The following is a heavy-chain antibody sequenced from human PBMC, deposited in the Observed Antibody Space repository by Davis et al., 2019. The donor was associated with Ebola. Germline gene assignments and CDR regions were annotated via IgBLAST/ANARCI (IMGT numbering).Heavy chain of an antibody. J-gene: IGHJ4*02. V-gene: IGHV6-1*01. CDR1: GDSVSSSSAA. CDR3: ARFNWGHRNFDY. CDR2: TYYNSKWIN. D-gene: IGHD7-27*01. Sequence: HSQTLSLTCAISGDSVSSSSAAWNWIRQSPSRGLEWLGRTYYNSKWINDYATSVKSRIVINLDTAKNQFSLQLNSVTPEDTAVYYCARFNWGHRNFDYWGQGTLVTVSS.